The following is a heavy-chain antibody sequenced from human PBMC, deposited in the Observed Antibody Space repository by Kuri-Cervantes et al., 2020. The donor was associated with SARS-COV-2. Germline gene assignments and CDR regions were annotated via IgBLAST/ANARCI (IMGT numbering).Heavy chain of an antibody. D-gene: IGHD2-15*01. CDR2: IYYSGST. Sequence: SETLSLTCTVSGGSISSYYWSWIRQPPGKGLEWIGYIYYSGSTNYNPSLKSRVTISVDTSKSQFSLKLSSVTAADTAVYYCARGECSGGSCYSFDYWGQGTLVTVSS. CDR1: GGSISSYY. CDR3: ARGECSGGSCYSFDY. V-gene: IGHV4-59*01. J-gene: IGHJ4*02.